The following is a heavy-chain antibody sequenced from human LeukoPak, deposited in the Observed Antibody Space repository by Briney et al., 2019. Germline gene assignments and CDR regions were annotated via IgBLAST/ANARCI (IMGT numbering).Heavy chain of an antibody. CDR3: AIRKYCSSTSCYFDAFDI. CDR2: MNPNSGNT. V-gene: IGHV1-8*01. Sequence: GASVKVSCKASGYTFTSYDINWVRQPTGQGLEWMGWMNPNSGNTGYAQKFQGRVTMTRNTSISTAYMELSSLRSEDTAVYYCAIRKYCSSTSCYFDAFDIWGQGTMVTVSS. CDR1: GYTFTSYD. J-gene: IGHJ3*02. D-gene: IGHD2-2*01.